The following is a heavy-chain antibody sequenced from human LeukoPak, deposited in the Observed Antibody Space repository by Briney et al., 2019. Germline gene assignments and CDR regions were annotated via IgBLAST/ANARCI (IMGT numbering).Heavy chain of an antibody. CDR1: GYTFSGYY. D-gene: IGHD6-13*01. J-gene: IGHJ5*02. CDR3: ARDSKQQLVRWFDP. CDR2: INPNSGGT. Sequence: GASVKVSCKASGYTFSGYYMHWVRQAHGQGLECMGWINPNSGGTNYAQKFQGRVTMTRDTSISTAYMELSRLRSDDTAVYYCARDSKQQLVRWFDPWGQGTLVTVSS. V-gene: IGHV1-2*02.